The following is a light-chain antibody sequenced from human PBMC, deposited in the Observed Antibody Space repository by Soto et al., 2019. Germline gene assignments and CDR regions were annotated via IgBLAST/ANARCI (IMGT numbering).Light chain of an antibody. J-gene: IGKJ2*01. CDR2: DTS. CDR1: QSVRSS. Sequence: EIVLTQSPATLSLSPGERATLSCRASQSVRSSLAWYQQRPGQAPRLLIYDTSNRATGIPARFSGSGSGTDFTLTIGSLEPEDFAVYYCQQYYSPPYTFGQGTKLEIK. CDR3: QQYYSPPYT. V-gene: IGKV3-11*01.